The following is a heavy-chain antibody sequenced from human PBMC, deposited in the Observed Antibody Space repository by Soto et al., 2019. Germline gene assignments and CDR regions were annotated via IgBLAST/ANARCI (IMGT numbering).Heavy chain of an antibody. J-gene: IGHJ4*02. CDR1: GFTFSSYA. D-gene: IGHD3-9*01. CDR3: AKGARGRTKNDVLRYFDWLLYFDY. V-gene: IGHV3-23*01. Sequence: PGGSLRLSCAASGFTFSSYAMSWVRQAPGKGLEWVSAISGSGGSTYYADSVKGRFTISRDNSKNTLYLQMNSLRAEDTAVYYCAKGARGRTKNDVLRYFDWLLYFDYWGQGTLVTVSS. CDR2: ISGSGGST.